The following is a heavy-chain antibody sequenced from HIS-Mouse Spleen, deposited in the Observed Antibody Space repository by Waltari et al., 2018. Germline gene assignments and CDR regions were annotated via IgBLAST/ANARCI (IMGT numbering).Heavy chain of an antibody. J-gene: IGHJ2*01. CDR2: IYESEGT. CDR1: GGSIGISSYH. CDR3: AREIPYSSSEYDWCFDL. Sequence: QLQLQESGPGLGQLSGALSRACSVSGGSIGISSYHWGWIRPPPGKGVEWIGRIYESEGTDEDPSLKGRVTISVDTSKNQFSLKLRSVTAADTAVYYCAREIPYSSSEYDWCFDLWGRGTLVTVSS. D-gene: IGHD6-13*01. V-gene: IGHV4-39*07.